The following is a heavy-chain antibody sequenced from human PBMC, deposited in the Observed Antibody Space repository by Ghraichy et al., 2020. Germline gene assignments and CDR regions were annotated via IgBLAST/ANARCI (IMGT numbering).Heavy chain of an antibody. V-gene: IGHV3-48*04. CDR2: ISSSSTI. J-gene: IGHJ6*02. Sequence: GESLNISCAASGFTFSSYSMNWVRQAPGKGLEWVSYISSSSTIYYADSVKGRFTISRDNAKNSLYLQMNSLRAEDTAVYYCARRDRTVYYYGMDVWGQGTTVTVSS. D-gene: IGHD4-11*01. CDR3: ARRDRTVYYYGMDV. CDR1: GFTFSSYS.